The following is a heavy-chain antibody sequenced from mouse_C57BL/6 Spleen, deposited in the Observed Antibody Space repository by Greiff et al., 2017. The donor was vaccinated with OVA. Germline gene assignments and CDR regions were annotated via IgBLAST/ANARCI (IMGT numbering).Heavy chain of an antibody. CDR3: ATLTGPWFAY. J-gene: IGHJ3*01. V-gene: IGHV1-22*01. CDR1: GYTFTDYN. D-gene: IGHD4-1*01. Sequence: VQLQQSGPELVKPGASVKMSCKASGYTFTDYNMHWVKQSHGKSPEWIGYIYPYNGGPSYYQKFKGTAPLTVNKSSSTAYMELRSLTSEDSSVYYWATLTGPWFAYWGQGTLVTVSA. CDR2: IYPYNGGP.